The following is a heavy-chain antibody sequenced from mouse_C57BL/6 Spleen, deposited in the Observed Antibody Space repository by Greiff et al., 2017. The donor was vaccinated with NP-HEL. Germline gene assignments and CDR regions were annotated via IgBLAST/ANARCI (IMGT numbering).Heavy chain of an antibody. CDR1: GFSLSTFGMG. Sequence: QVTLKESGPGILQPSPTLSLSCSSSGFSLSTFGMGVGWIRQPSGKGLVWLAHIWWDDDKYYNPALKSRLTISKDTSKNQVFLKIANVDTADTAKYYCARMGYDYYFGYWGQGTTLTVSS. J-gene: IGHJ2*01. V-gene: IGHV8-8*01. CDR2: IWWDDDK. D-gene: IGHD2-4*01. CDR3: ARMGYDYYFGY.